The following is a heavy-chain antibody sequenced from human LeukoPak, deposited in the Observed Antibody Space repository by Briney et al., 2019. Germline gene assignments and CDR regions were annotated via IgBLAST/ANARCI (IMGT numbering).Heavy chain of an antibody. CDR3: ARGYCSGGSCSEPFDY. CDR1: GFTFSSYA. V-gene: IGHV3-30*04. D-gene: IGHD2-15*01. Sequence: GGSLSLSCAASGFTFSSYAMHWVRQAPGKGLEWVAVISYDGSNKYYADSVKGRFTISRDNSKNTLYLQMNSLRAEDTAVYYCARGYCSGGSCSEPFDYWGQGTLVTVSS. J-gene: IGHJ4*02. CDR2: ISYDGSNK.